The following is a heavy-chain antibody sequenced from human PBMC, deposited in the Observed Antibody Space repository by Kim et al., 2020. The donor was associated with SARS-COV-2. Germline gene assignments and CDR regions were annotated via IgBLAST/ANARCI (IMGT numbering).Heavy chain of an antibody. CDR3: AREQGGGYSYGPPDY. CDR1: GFTFSSYW. J-gene: IGHJ4*02. CDR2: INSDGSST. V-gene: IGHV3-74*01. D-gene: IGHD5-18*01. Sequence: GGSLRLSCAASGFTFSSYWMHWVRQAPGKGLVWVSRINSDGSSTSYADSVKGRFTISRDNAKNTLYLQMNSLRAEDTAVYYCAREQGGGYSYGPPDYWGQGTLVTVSS.